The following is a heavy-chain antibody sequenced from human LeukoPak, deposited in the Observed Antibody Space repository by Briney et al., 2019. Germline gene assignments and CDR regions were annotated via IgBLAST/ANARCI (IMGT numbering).Heavy chain of an antibody. CDR1: GFTVSSNY. V-gene: IGHV3-66*01. CDR3: ARVRESSWWLDVYYYMDV. CDR2: IYSGGST. Sequence: GGSLRLSCAASGFTVSSNYMSWVRQAPGKGLEWVSVIYSGGSTYYADSVKGRFTVSRDNSKNTLYLQMNSLRAEDTAVYYCARVRESSWWLDVYYYMDVWGKGTTVTISS. J-gene: IGHJ6*03. D-gene: IGHD2-8*02.